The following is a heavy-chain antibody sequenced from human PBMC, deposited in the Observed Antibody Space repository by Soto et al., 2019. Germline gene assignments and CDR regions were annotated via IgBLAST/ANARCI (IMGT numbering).Heavy chain of an antibody. Sequence: ASVKVSCKASGYTFTSYGISWVRQAPGQGLEWMGWISAYNGNTNYAQKLQGRVTMTTDTSMSTAYMELRSLRSDDTAVYYCARKDYYDSSGYRRDFDYWGQGTLVTVSS. CDR2: ISAYNGNT. V-gene: IGHV1-18*01. CDR3: ARKDYYDSSGYRRDFDY. CDR1: GYTFTSYG. J-gene: IGHJ4*02. D-gene: IGHD3-22*01.